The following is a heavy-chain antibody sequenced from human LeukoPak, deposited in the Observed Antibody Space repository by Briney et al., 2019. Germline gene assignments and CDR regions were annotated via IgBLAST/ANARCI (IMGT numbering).Heavy chain of an antibody. Sequence: GASVKVSCKASGYTFTGYYMHWVRQAPGQGLEWMGWINPNSGGTNYAQKFQGRVTMTRDTSISTAYMELSRLRSDNTAVYYCATDKGAVAATVPTYWGQGTLVTVSS. V-gene: IGHV1-2*02. CDR2: INPNSGGT. D-gene: IGHD6-19*01. CDR3: ATDKGAVAATVPTY. CDR1: GYTFTGYY. J-gene: IGHJ4*02.